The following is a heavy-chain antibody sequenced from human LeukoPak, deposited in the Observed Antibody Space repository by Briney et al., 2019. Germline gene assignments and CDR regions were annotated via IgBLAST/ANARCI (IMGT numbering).Heavy chain of an antibody. CDR2: IWLDGSNK. D-gene: IGHD5-12*01. V-gene: IGHV3-33*01. CDR1: GFTFSGYG. Sequence: GGSLRLSCAASGFTFSGYGMHWVRQAPGKGLEWVAVIWLDGSNKYYADSVKGRFTISRDNSKNTLYLQMNSLRAEDTAMYYCASSYSGYAWGDYWGQGTLVSVSS. CDR3: ASSYSGYAWGDY. J-gene: IGHJ4*02.